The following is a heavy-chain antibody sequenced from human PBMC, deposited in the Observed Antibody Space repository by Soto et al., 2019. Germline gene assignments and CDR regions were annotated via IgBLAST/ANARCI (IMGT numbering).Heavy chain of an antibody. CDR2: ISEGGGNT. CDR3: ARLGGPATVVDSYYYMDV. J-gene: IGHJ6*03. D-gene: IGHD2-21*01. CDR1: GFTFSSYA. V-gene: IGHV3-23*01. Sequence: PGGSLRLSCAASGFTFSSYAMRWVRQAPGKGLEWVSYISEGGGNTYYADSVKGRFTVSRDNSKSTLYLQMPSLRADDTAVYYCARLGGPATVVDSYYYMDVWGKGTTVTVSS.